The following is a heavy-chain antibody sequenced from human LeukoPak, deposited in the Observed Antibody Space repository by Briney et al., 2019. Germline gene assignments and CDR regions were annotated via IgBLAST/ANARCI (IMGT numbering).Heavy chain of an antibody. CDR1: GFTFSSCA. V-gene: IGHV3-23*01. CDR3: GPTLGYNYYMDV. Sequence: GGSLRLSCAASGFTFSSCAMSWVRQAPGKGLEWISGISGTGDSTYYADSVKGRFTISRDNSKNTLYLQMNSLRAEDTAVYYCGPTLGYNYYMDVWGKGTTVTVSS. J-gene: IGHJ6*03. CDR2: ISGTGDST. D-gene: IGHD3-10*01.